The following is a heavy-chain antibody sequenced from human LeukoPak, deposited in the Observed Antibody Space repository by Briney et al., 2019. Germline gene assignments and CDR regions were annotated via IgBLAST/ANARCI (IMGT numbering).Heavy chain of an antibody. D-gene: IGHD3-9*01. V-gene: IGHV4-61*09. CDR3: ARDRTDYDILTASENWFDP. CDR2: VYTSGTT. CDR1: GGSISSSSYY. J-gene: IGHJ5*02. Sequence: PSQTLSLTCTVSGGSISSSSYYWSWIRQPAGKGLEWIGHVYTSGTTNYNPSLKSRVTISLDTSQNQFSLKLSSVTAADTAVYYCARDRTDYDILTASENWFDPWGQGTLVTVSS.